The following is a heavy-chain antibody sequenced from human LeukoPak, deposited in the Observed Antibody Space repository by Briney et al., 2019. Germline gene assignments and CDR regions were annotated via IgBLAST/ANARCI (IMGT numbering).Heavy chain of an antibody. D-gene: IGHD2-2*01. CDR1: GGSISSYY. V-gene: IGHV4-59*12. CDR3: ARERVVPAPGLDY. CDR2: IYYSGST. Sequence: PSETLSLTCTVSGGSISSYYWSWIRQPPGKGLEWIGYIYYSGSTNYNPSLKSRVTISVDTSKNQFSLKLSSVTAADTAVYYCARERVVPAPGLDYWGQGTLVTVSS. J-gene: IGHJ4*02.